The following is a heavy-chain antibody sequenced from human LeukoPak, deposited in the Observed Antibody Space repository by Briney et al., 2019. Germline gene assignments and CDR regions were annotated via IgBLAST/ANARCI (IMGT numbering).Heavy chain of an antibody. CDR1: GGSFSGYY. J-gene: IGHJ2*01. V-gene: IGHV4-34*01. CDR3: ARDRGYWYFDL. D-gene: IGHD3-10*01. CDR2: INHSGST. Sequence: SETLSLTCAVYGGSFSGYYWSWIRQPPGKGLEWIGEINHSGSTNYNPSLKSRVTISVDTSKNQFSLKLSSVTAADTAVYYCARDRGYWYFDLWGRGTLVTVSS.